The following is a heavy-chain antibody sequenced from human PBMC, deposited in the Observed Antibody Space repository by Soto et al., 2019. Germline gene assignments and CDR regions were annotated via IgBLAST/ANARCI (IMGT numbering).Heavy chain of an antibody. Sequence: PSETLSLTCAVYGGSFSGYYWSWIRQPPGKGLEWIGEINQSGSTNYNPSLKSRVTISVDTSKNQFSLKLSSVTAADTAVYYCARTYSSSWSPFDHWGQGTLVTV. D-gene: IGHD6-13*01. J-gene: IGHJ4*02. CDR3: ARTYSSSWSPFDH. CDR2: INQSGST. V-gene: IGHV4-34*01. CDR1: GGSFSGYY.